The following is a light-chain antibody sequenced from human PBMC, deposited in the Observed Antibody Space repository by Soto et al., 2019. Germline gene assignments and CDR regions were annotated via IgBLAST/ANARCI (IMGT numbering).Light chain of an antibody. V-gene: IGKV3-20*01. CDR1: QSVSSSY. CDR3: QKYGSSPET. CDR2: GAS. Sequence: EIVLTQSPGTLSLSPGERATLSCRASQSVSSSYLAWYQQKPSQAPTLLIYGASSRATGIPDRFSGSGSGTDFTLTISRLEPEDFAVYYCQKYGSSPETCGHGTKVDIK. J-gene: IGKJ1*01.